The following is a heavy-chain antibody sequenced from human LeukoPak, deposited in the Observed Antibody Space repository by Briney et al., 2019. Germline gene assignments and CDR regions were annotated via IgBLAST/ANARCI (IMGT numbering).Heavy chain of an antibody. V-gene: IGHV3-23*01. CDR1: GFTFSSYG. CDR3: ARERAGIWDSFDY. J-gene: IGHJ4*02. D-gene: IGHD3-10*01. CDR2: ISGNGGRT. Sequence: GASLRLSCAASGFTFSSYGMSWVRQAPGKGLEWVSVISGNGGRTYSADSVKGRFTISRDNSKNTVYLQMNSLRAEDTAVYYCARERAGIWDSFDYWGQGTLVTVSS.